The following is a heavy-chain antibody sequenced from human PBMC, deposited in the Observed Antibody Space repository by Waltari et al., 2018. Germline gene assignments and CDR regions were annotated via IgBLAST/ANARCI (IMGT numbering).Heavy chain of an antibody. CDR1: GFTFGTSA. V-gene: IGHV3-23*01. J-gene: IGHJ3*02. Sequence: EVPLLESGGGLVQPGGSLRLSCAASGFTFGTSALSWVRQAPGKGREWISGISGSSSSTDYADSVKGRFTISRDNSKNTLYLQMNSLRVEDTAVYFCSKVEGGIVTRYYALDIWGQGTMVTVSS. CDR3: SKVEGGIVTRYYALDI. D-gene: IGHD3-16*02. CDR2: ISGSSSST.